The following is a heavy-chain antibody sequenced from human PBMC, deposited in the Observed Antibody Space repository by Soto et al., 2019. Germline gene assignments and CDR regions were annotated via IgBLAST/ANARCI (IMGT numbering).Heavy chain of an antibody. CDR3: VKEISVVVGRFDY. V-gene: IGHV3-23*01. J-gene: IGHJ4*02. D-gene: IGHD2-21*01. CDR2: ISNSGGST. Sequence: EVQLLESGGGLVQPGGSLRLSCAASGFTFTSYAMGWDRQAPGKGLEWVSAISNSGGSTYFADSVRGRFTISRDNSKNTVYLQMNSLRAEDTAVYYCVKEISVVVGRFDYWGQGALVTVSS. CDR1: GFTFTSYA.